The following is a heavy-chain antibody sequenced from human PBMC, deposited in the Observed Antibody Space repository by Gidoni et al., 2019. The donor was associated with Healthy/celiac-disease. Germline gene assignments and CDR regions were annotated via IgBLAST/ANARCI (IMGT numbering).Heavy chain of an antibody. V-gene: IGHV1-69*02. CDR1: GGTVSSYT. CDR3: ARGLLGYCSSTSCPYGMDV. CDR2: IIPILGIA. D-gene: IGHD2-2*01. Sequence: QVQLVQSGAEVKKPGSSVKVSCKASGGTVSSYTISWVRQAPGQGLEWMGRIIPILGIANYAQKFQGRVTITADKSTSTAYMELSSLRSEDTAVYYCARGLLGYCSSTSCPYGMDVWGQGTTVTVSS. J-gene: IGHJ6*02.